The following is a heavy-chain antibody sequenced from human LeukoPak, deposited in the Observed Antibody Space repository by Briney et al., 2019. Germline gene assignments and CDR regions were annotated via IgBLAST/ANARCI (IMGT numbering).Heavy chain of an antibody. CDR3: TLRSTTDY. J-gene: IGHJ4*02. D-gene: IGHD2/OR15-2a*01. CDR1: GYTFTSYH. Sequence: GASVKVSCKASGYTFTSYHMHWVRQAPGQGLEWMGIINPSGGSTSYAQKFQGRVTMTRDMSTSTVYMELSSLRSEDTAVYYCTLRSTTDYWGQGTLVTVSS. CDR2: INPSGGST. V-gene: IGHV1-46*01.